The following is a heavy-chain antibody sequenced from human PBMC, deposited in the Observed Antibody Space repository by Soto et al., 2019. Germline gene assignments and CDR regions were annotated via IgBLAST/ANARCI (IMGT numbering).Heavy chain of an antibody. CDR2: IYYSGST. D-gene: IGHD3-10*01. J-gene: IGHJ4*02. CDR1: GGSISSGGYY. CDR3: ARTLGAMVRGAYYFDY. V-gene: IGHV4-31*03. Sequence: SETLSLTCTVSGGSISSGGYYWSWIRQHPGKGLEWIGYIYYSGSTYYNPSLKSRVTISVDTSKNQFSLKLSSVTAADTAVYYCARTLGAMVRGAYYFDYWGQGTLVTVSS.